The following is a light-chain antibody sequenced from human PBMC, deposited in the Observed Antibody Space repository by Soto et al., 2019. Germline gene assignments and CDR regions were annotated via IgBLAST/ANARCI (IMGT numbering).Light chain of an antibody. Sequence: DIVMTQSPDSLAVSLGERATINCKSSQSILFSSNNKNYLTWYQQKPGQPPKPLIYLASTRESGVPERFSGSGSGTDFTLTISSLQAEDVAVYYCQQYYSTPVTFGGGTKVEIK. CDR1: QSILFSSNNKNY. J-gene: IGKJ4*01. V-gene: IGKV4-1*01. CDR2: LAS. CDR3: QQYYSTPVT.